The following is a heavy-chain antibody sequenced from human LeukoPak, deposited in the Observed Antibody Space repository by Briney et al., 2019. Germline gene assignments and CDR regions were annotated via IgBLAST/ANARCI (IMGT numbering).Heavy chain of an antibody. D-gene: IGHD2-2*03. V-gene: IGHV3-23*01. J-gene: IGHJ4*02. Sequence: GGSLRLCCVVSGVTFRSYAMRWVRRVRGKGLEWVSSIRNSGRDTYYADSVKGRFTISRDNSKDTPFLQMHSLRGEDAALYYCAKSGTPDSLDMFFDSWGPGTLVTVSS. CDR3: AKSGTPDSLDMFFDS. CDR1: GVTFRSYA. CDR2: IRNSGRDT.